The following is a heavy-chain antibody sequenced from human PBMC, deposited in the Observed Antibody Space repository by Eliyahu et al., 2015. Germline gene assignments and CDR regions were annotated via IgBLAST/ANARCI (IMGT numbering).Heavy chain of an antibody. CDR1: GVSVSGDF. CDR2: IHNSGTV. D-gene: IGHD3-10*01. CDR3: ARPRREGWLGELLT. V-gene: IGHV4-59*08. Sequence: QVQLQESGPGLVKPSETLSLACTVSGVSVSGDFWSWIRQSPGKGLEWIGYIHNSGTVDYNPSLASRLTLSLDTSKNQLSLKLSSVTAADTAFYYCARPRREGWLGELLTWGQGTLVTVSS. J-gene: IGHJ4*02.